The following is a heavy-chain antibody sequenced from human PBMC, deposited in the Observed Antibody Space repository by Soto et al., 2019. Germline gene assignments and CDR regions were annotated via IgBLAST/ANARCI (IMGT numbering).Heavy chain of an antibody. CDR2: ITYDGSNQ. CDR1: GFIFSSYT. CDR3: ARAPSGRYPEFDY. J-gene: IGHJ4*02. Sequence: PGGSLRLSCAASGFIFSSYTMHWVRQAPGKGLEWVGVITYDGSNQYYADSVKGRFTISRDNSRNMLFLQMNSLRPDDTAVYYCARAPSGRYPEFDYWGQGTLVTVSS. D-gene: IGHD1-26*01. V-gene: IGHV3-30-3*01.